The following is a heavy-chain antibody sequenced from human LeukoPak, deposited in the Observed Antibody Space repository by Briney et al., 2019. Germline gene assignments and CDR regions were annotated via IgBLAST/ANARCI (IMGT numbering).Heavy chain of an antibody. CDR1: GFTFSSYS. J-gene: IGHJ4*02. CDR2: ISGSGGST. V-gene: IGHV3-23*01. D-gene: IGHD6-13*01. Sequence: GGSLRLSCAASGFTFSSYSMNWVRQAPGKGLEWVSAISGSGGSTYYADSVKGRFTISRDNSKNTLYLQMNSLRAEDTAVYYCAKLEAAAGPFDYWGQGTLVTVSS. CDR3: AKLEAAAGPFDY.